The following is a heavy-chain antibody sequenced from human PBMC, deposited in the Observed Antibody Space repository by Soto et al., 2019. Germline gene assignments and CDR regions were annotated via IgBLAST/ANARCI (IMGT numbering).Heavy chain of an antibody. J-gene: IGHJ6*02. V-gene: IGHV1-18*01. CDR2: ISGYNGNT. Sequence: GASVKVSCKASGYAFISHGISWVRQAPGQGLEWMGWISGYNGNTHYEQKFHGRVTMTTDTSTSTAYMELRSLTSDDTSVYYCARVIVQLPGAHFLYGMDVVGQGTAVTASS. CDR3: ARVIVQLPGAHFLYGMDV. CDR1: GYAFISHG. D-gene: IGHD2-2*01.